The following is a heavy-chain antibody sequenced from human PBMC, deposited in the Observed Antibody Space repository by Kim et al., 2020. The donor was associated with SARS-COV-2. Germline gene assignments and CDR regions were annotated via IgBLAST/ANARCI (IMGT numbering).Heavy chain of an antibody. D-gene: IGHD2-21*01. CDR2: MSFDASRI. J-gene: IGHJ6*04. CDR1: GFNLNDYT. CDR3: ARDGVGSGPSIDCFNYYMDV. V-gene: IGHV3-30*04. Sequence: GGSLRLSCVSSGFNLNDYTFYWVRQAPGKGLECVAVMSFDASRIFYANSVKGRFTISRDNSKGTLFLQMNSLRGEDTGLYYCARDGVGSGPSIDCFNYYMDVWGKGATVTVSS.